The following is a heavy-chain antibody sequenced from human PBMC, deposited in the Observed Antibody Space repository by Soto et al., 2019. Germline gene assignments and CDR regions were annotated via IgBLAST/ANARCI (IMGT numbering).Heavy chain of an antibody. V-gene: IGHV1-18*01. Sequence: ASVKVSCKASGYTFPSYGISWVRQAPGQGLEWMGWISAYNGNTNYAQKLQGRVTMTTDTSTSTAYMELRSLRSDDTAVYYCARNVLLWFGEPPSPNYYGMDVWRQGTTVTVSS. CDR1: GYTFPSYG. D-gene: IGHD3-10*01. CDR3: ARNVLLWFGEPPSPNYYGMDV. J-gene: IGHJ6*02. CDR2: ISAYNGNT.